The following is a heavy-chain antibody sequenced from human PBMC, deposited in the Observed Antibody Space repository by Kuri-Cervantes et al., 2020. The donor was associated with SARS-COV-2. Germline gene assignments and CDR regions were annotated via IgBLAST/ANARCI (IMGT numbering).Heavy chain of an antibody. CDR1: GFTFSSYG. CDR3: AKDPGIWAGSHLYYFDY. Sequence: GESLKISCAASGFTFSSYGMHWVRQAPGKGLEWVAFIRYDGSDKYYADSVKGRFTISRDSSKNTLYLQMNSLRAEDTAVYYCAKDPGIWAGSHLYYFDYWGQGTLATVSS. D-gene: IGHD3/OR15-3a*01. J-gene: IGHJ4*02. CDR2: IRYDGSDK. V-gene: IGHV3-30*02.